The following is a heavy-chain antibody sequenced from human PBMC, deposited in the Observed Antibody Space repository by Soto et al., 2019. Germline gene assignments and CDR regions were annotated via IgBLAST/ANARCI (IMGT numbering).Heavy chain of an antibody. CDR1: GFTFSKFS. V-gene: IGHV3-48*02. D-gene: IGHD3-3*01. Sequence: EVLLVESGGGLVQPGGSRRLSCVASGFTFSKFSMNWVRQAPGKGLEWLSHISGSGYTTYYADAVKGRFTISRDNSNNSLFLQMSSLRDEDTAVYYCARGDDFSWFDPWGQGILVTVSS. CDR2: ISGSGYTT. CDR3: ARGDDFSWFDP. J-gene: IGHJ5*02.